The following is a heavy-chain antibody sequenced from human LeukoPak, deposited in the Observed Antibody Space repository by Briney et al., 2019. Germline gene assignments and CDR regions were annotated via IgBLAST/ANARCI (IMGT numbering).Heavy chain of an antibody. D-gene: IGHD5/OR15-5a*01. Sequence: SETLSLTCTVSGGSISSGNYNWAWMRQPPGNGPQWIVSMFYSGSTYYNPTLKSLVTISVDTSKNQFSLKVASVTAADTAVYYCARHPTRRDVYDHLDYWGQGTLVTVSS. CDR3: ARHPTRRDVYDHLDY. CDR1: GGSISSGNYN. V-gene: IGHV4-39*01. CDR2: MFYSGST. J-gene: IGHJ4*02.